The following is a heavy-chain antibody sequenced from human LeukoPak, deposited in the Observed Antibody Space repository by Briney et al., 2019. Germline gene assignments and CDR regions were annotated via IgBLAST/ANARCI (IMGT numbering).Heavy chain of an antibody. V-gene: IGHV4-30-4*01. CDR2: IYYSGST. J-gene: IGHJ3*02. D-gene: IGHD3-22*01. CDR1: GGSISSGDYY. CDR3: ASYDSSGYHSDAFDI. Sequence: PSQTLSLTCTVSGGSISSGDYYWSWLRHPPGKGLEWIGYIYYSGSTYYNPSLKSRVTISVDTSKNQFSLKLSSVTAADTAVYYCASYDSSGYHSDAFDIWGQGTMVTVSS.